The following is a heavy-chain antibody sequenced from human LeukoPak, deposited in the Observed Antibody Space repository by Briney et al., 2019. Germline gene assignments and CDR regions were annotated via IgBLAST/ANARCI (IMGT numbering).Heavy chain of an antibody. CDR1: GFTFSSYA. J-gene: IGHJ4*02. V-gene: IGHV3-23*01. Sequence: GGSLRLSCAASGFTFSSYAMSWVRQAPGKGLEWVSGFSGGDGSTSYADSVKGRFTISRDNSKNTLYLQMNSLRAEDTAFYYCATEGDYWGQGTLVTVSS. CDR2: FSGGDGST. CDR3: ATEGDY. D-gene: IGHD1-1*01.